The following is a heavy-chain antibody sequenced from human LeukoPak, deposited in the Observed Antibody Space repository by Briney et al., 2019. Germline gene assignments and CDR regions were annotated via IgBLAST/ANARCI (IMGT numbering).Heavy chain of an antibody. V-gene: IGHV4-59*01. Sequence: SGTLSFTSTVSGGSIISYYWSWIRQPPGKGREWIGYMYYSGSTNYNPSLKSRVTISVDTSKNQFSLKLSSVTAADTAVYYCARTRVPAPNFDYWGQGTLVTVSS. D-gene: IGHD2-2*01. CDR1: GGSIISYY. CDR2: MYYSGST. CDR3: ARTRVPAPNFDY. J-gene: IGHJ4*02.